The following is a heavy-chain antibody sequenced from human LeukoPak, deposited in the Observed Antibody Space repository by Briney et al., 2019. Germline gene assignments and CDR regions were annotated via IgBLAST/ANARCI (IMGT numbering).Heavy chain of an antibody. V-gene: IGHV4-59*01. Sequence: SETLSLTCTVSGGSIRSNYWRWIRQPPGKGPEWIGYIYHSGSTNYNPSLNNRVTLSVDTSKIEFSLKLSSVTAADTAVYYCARVMGDGYKRAFDYWGQGTLVTVSS. CDR1: GGSIRSNY. J-gene: IGHJ4*02. CDR2: IYHSGST. D-gene: IGHD5-24*01. CDR3: ARVMGDGYKRAFDY.